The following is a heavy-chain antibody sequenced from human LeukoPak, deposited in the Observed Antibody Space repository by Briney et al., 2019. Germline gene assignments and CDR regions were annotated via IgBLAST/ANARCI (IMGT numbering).Heavy chain of an antibody. CDR3: ASFPPYYYGMDV. J-gene: IGHJ6*02. CDR1: GGSVSSGSYF. Sequence: PSETLSLTCTVSGGSVSSGSYFWSWIRQPPGKGLEWIGYIYYTGSTSYNPSLKSRVTISVDTSKNQFSLKLSSVTAADTAVYYCASFPPYYYGMDVWGQGTTVTVSS. CDR2: IYYTGST. V-gene: IGHV4-61*01.